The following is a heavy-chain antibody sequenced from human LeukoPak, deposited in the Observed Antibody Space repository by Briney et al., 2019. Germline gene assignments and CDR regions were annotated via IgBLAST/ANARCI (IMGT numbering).Heavy chain of an antibody. CDR3: ARVANYYGSGSYYHFGY. D-gene: IGHD3-10*01. V-gene: IGHV1-8*01. CDR1: GYTFTSYD. CDR2: MNPNSGNT. J-gene: IGHJ4*02. Sequence: GASVKVSCKASGYTFTSYDINWVRQATGQGLEWMGWMNPNSGNTGYAQKFQGRVTMTRNTSISTAYTELSSLRSEDTAVYYCARVANYYGSGSYYHFGYWGQGTLVTVSS.